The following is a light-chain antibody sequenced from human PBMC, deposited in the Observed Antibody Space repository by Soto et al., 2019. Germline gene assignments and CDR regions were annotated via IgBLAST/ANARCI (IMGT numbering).Light chain of an antibody. V-gene: IGLV2-14*01. CDR1: SNDIGGYNY. CDR2: DVS. CDR3: SSFSVASPL. J-gene: IGLJ1*01. Sequence: LTQPASMSGSPGQSVTVSCAGTSNDIGGYNYVSWYQHHPGTAPKLIIYDVSSRPSGVSHRFSGSKSGNTASLTISGLQAEDEADYYCSSFSVASPLFGTGTKVTVL.